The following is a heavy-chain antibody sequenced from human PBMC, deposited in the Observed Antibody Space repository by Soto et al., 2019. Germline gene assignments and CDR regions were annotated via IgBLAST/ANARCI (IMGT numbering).Heavy chain of an antibody. V-gene: IGHV3-23*01. CDR1: GFTFSTYA. J-gene: IGHJ4*02. CDR3: AKIPLNSAWLDFDN. D-gene: IGHD6-19*01. Sequence: GGSLRLSCAASGFTFSTYAMSWVRQAPGKGLEWVSGISAGGGTYYADSVKGRFTISRDNSKNTLHLQMNSLRAEDTAVYYCAKIPLNSAWLDFDNWGQGNLFTVSS. CDR2: ISAGGGT.